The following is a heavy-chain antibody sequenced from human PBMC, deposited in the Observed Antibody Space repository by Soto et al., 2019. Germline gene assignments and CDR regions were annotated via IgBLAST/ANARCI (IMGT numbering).Heavy chain of an antibody. CDR1: GFTFSSYA. CDR2: ISYDGSNK. CDR3: ARDPDDYGVTGPVLPYY. J-gene: IGHJ4*02. V-gene: IGHV3-30-3*01. D-gene: IGHD4-17*01. Sequence: QVQLVESGGGVVQPGRSLRLSCAASGFTFSSYAMHWVRQAPGKGLEWVAVISYDGSNKYYADSVKGRFTISRDNSKNTLYLQMNSLRAEDTAVYYCARDPDDYGVTGPVLPYYWGQGTLVTVSS.